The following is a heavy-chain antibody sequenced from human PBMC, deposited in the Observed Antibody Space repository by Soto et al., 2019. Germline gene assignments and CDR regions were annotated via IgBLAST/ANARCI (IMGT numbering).Heavy chain of an antibody. CDR2: IYYSGGT. CDR3: ARAPSLLYSSSWYYFYY. D-gene: IGHD6-13*01. V-gene: IGHV4-59*01. CDR1: GGSISSYY. Sequence: SETLSLTCTVSGGSISSYYWSWIRQPPGKGLEWIGYIYYSGGTNYNPSLKSRVTISVDTSKNQFSLKLSSVTAADTAVYYCARAPSLLYSSSWYYFYYFGLGTLVTVSA. J-gene: IGHJ4*01.